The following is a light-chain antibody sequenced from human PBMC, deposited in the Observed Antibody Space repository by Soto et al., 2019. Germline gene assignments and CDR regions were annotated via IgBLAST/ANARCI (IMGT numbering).Light chain of an antibody. J-gene: IGKJ4*01. V-gene: IGKV3-15*01. CDR3: QQHNNWPPLT. CDR1: QSVSSN. Sequence: EIVMTQSPATLSVSPGERATLSCRASQSVSSNLAWYQQKPGQAPRLLIYGASTRATGIPARFSGSGSGTEFTFTISSLQSEDFAVYYCQQHNNWPPLTFGGGTKVEIK. CDR2: GAS.